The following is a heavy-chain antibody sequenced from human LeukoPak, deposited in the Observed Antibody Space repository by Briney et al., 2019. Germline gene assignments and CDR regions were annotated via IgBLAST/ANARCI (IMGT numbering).Heavy chain of an antibody. CDR3: ARGGIATVRFDP. D-gene: IGHD1-1*01. Sequence: ASVKVSCKASGYTFTSYGISWVRQAPGQGLEWMGWISAYNGNTNYAQKLQGRVTITADESTSTAYMELSSLRSEDTAVYYCARGGIATVRFDPWGQGTLVTVSS. V-gene: IGHV1-18*01. CDR2: ISAYNGNT. J-gene: IGHJ5*02. CDR1: GYTFTSYG.